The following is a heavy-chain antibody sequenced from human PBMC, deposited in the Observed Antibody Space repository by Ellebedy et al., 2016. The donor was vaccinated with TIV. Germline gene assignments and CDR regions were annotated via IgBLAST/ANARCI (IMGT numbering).Heavy chain of an antibody. CDR2: GYHSGST. Sequence: SETLSLTCAVSGGSVSSSNWWTWVRQPPGKGLEWIGSGYHSGSTFYNPSLKSRVSISVDTTKNQFSLRLASVTAADTAVYYCARDGTVLVPAADMDVWGKGTTVTVSS. J-gene: IGHJ6*03. CDR3: ARDGTVLVPAADMDV. V-gene: IGHV4-4*02. CDR1: GGSVSSSNW. D-gene: IGHD2-2*01.